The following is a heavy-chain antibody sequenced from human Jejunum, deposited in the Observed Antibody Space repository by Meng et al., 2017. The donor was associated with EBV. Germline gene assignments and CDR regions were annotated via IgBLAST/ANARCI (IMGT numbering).Heavy chain of an antibody. D-gene: IGHD1-26*01. J-gene: IGHJ4*02. V-gene: IGHV2-5*02. CDR3: AHKGSGSYPLDY. CDR1: GSSLSAHGVG. Sequence: ITLNDSGPPLVKPTPALTLTCTFSGSSLSAHGVGVAWIRQPPGKALEWLAVIYLDDSRLYSPSLRSRLTITKDTSKNQVVLIMTNMDPVDTATYYCAHKGSGSYPLDYWGQGTLVTVSS. CDR2: IYLDDSR.